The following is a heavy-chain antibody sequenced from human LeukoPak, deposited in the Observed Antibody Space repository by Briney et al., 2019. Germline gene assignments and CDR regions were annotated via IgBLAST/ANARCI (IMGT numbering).Heavy chain of an antibody. J-gene: IGHJ4*02. CDR3: VKDIRRGYNFGYDQFAY. D-gene: IGHD5-18*01. V-gene: IGHV3-7*01. CDR2: INQDGSEK. Sequence: GGSLSLSCAASGFTFTHYYMTWARQAPGKGLEWVANINQDGSEKYYVDSVKGRFTISRDNSKNTVSLQMNSLKSEDTALYYCVKDIRRGYNFGYDQFAYWGQGTLVTVSS. CDR1: GFTFTHYY.